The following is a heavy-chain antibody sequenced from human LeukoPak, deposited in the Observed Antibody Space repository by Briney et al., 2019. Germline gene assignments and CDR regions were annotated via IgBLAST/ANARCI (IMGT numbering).Heavy chain of an antibody. CDR2: IIPILGIA. J-gene: IGHJ5*02. Sequence: ASVKVSCKASGGTFSSYAISWVRQAPGQGLEWMGRIIPILGIANYAQKFQGRVTMTRDTSTSTVYMELSSLRSEDTAVYYCARGRHWFDPWGQGTLVTVSS. V-gene: IGHV1-69*04. CDR1: GGTFSSYA. CDR3: ARGRHWFDP.